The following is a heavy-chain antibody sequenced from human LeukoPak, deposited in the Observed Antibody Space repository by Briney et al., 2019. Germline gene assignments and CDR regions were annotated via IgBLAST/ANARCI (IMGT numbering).Heavy chain of an antibody. D-gene: IGHD5-12*01. CDR2: IKKDGSET. V-gene: IGHV3-7*03. CDR1: GFTFSTSW. CDR3: ARGRYSGTTYYFDY. J-gene: IGHJ4*02. Sequence: GGSLRLSCAASGFTFSTSWMSWVRQVPGKGLEWVANIKKDGSETYYVDSVKGRFTISRDNAKNSLYLQMNSLRAEDTAMYYCARGRYSGTTYYFDYWGQGTLVTVSS.